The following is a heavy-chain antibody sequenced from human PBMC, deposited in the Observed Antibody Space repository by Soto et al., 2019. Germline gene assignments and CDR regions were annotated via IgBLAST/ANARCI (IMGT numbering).Heavy chain of an antibody. CDR2: IRSKAYGGTT. Sequence: GGCLRLSGTGAGFSLGEYGKSWVRQALGEGLEWVGFIRSKAYGGTTEYAASVKGRFTISRDDSKRIAYLQMNSLKTEDTAVYYCTTLWFGEITIWYFDLWGRGTLVTVSS. V-gene: IGHV3-49*04. D-gene: IGHD3-10*01. CDR3: TTLWFGEITIWYFDL. J-gene: IGHJ2*01. CDR1: GFSLGEYG.